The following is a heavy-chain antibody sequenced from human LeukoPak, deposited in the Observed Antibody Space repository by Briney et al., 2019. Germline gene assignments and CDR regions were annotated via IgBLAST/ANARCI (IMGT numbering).Heavy chain of an antibody. D-gene: IGHD4-17*01. V-gene: IGHV1-2*06. CDR1: GYTFTSYG. J-gene: IGHJ4*02. Sequence: APVKVSCKASGYTFTSYGISWVRQAPGQGLEWMGRINPDRGGTDYAQKFQGRVTMTGDTSIGTAYMELSRLRSDDTAIYYCASGTYGDYSLDFWGQGTLVTVSS. CDR3: ASGTYGDYSLDF. CDR2: INPDRGGT.